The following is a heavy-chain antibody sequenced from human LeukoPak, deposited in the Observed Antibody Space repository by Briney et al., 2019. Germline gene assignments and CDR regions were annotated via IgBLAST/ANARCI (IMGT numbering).Heavy chain of an antibody. CDR1: GYTFTRIG. Sequence: ASVKVSCKAAGYTFTRIGFNWVRQAPGQGREGMGWISAYNGKTNYAQNLQGRVAMTTDTSTTTAYKELRSLRTDDTAVYYCARGYIGSSSYFEYWGQGTLVTVSP. D-gene: IGHD1-26*01. CDR2: ISAYNGKT. V-gene: IGHV1-18*01. J-gene: IGHJ4*02. CDR3: ARGYIGSSSYFEY.